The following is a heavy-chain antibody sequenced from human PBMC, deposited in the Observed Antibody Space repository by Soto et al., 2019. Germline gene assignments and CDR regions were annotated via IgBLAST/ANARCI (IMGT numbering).Heavy chain of an antibody. V-gene: IGHV1-18*04. CDR1: GYTFTSYG. D-gene: IGHD1-26*01. Sequence: ASVKVSCKASGYTFTSYGISWVRQAPGQGLEWMGWISAYNGNTNYAQKLQGRVTMTTDTSTSTAYMELRSLRSDDTAVYYCARLGDIVGDDDAFDIWGQWTMVTVSS. CDR2: ISAYNGNT. J-gene: IGHJ3*02. CDR3: ARLGDIVGDDDAFDI.